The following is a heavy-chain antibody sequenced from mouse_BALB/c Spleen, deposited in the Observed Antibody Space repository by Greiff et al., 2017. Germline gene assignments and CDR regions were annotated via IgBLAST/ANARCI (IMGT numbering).Heavy chain of an antibody. V-gene: IGHV1-55*01. CDR3: ARSRHMDY. CDR2: IYPGSGST. J-gene: IGHJ4*01. D-gene: IGHD3-2*01. Sequence: VQLQQPGAELVKPGTSVKLSCKASGYNFTSYWINWVKLRPGQGLEWIGDIYPGSGSTNYNEKFKSKATLTVDTSSSTAYMQLSSLASEDSALYYCARSRHMDYWGQGTSVTVSS. CDR1: GYNFTSYW.